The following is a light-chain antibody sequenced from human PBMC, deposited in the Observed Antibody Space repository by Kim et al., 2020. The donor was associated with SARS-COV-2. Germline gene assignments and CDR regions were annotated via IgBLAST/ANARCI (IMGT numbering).Light chain of an antibody. CDR1: WSNIGSNF. J-gene: IGLJ3*02. V-gene: IGLV1-47*01. CDR3: AAWDDSLSGRV. Sequence: HRVTYSCYGRWSNIGSNFLYCYQQLPGTAPKLLISRNNRRPSAVPDRFSGSTSGTSASLAISGLRSEDEAEYYCAAWDDSLSGRVFGGGTQLTVL. CDR2: RNN.